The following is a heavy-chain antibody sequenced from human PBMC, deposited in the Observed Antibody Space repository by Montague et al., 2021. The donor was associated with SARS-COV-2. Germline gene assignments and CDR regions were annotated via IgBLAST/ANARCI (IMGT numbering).Heavy chain of an antibody. J-gene: IGHJ6*02. D-gene: IGHD3-10*01. CDR3: ARGLTYGSGRSYYYYGMDV. CDR1: GFTVSSNY. Sequence: SLRLSCAASGFTVSSNYMSWVRQAPGKGLEWVSVIYSGGSTYYADSVKGRFTISRHNSKNTLYLQMNSLRAEDTAVYYCARGLTYGSGRSYYYYGMDVWGQGTTVTVSS. V-gene: IGHV3-53*04. CDR2: IYSGGST.